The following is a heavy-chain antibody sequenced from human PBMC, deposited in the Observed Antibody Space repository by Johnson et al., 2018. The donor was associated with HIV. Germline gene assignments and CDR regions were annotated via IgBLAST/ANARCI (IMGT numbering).Heavy chain of an antibody. CDR3: VRETRDDAFDI. CDR1: GFTFSSYG. J-gene: IGHJ3*02. D-gene: IGHD4-11*01. CDR2: IRYDGSNK. Sequence: QMLLVESGGGVVQPGGSLILSCAAFGFTFSSYGMHWVRQAPGKGLEWVAFIRYDGSNKYYADSVKGRFTISRDNSKNTRYLQMSGLRADDTAVYYCVRETRDDAFDIWGQGTMVTVSS. V-gene: IGHV3-30*02.